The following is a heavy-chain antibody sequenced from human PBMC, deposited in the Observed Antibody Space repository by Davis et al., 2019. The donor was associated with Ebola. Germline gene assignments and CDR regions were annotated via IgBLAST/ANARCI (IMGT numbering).Heavy chain of an antibody. CDR2: VYHNGRT. V-gene: IGHV4-38-2*02. CDR1: GYSISNGFS. Sequence: MPSETLSLTCTVSGYSISNGFSWGWIRQPPGKGLEWIGSVYHNGRTNYNPSLKSRVTISLDTSKNQFSLKLTSVTAADTVVYFCARDFVYWAQGTPVTVSS. J-gene: IGHJ4*02. CDR3: ARDFVY.